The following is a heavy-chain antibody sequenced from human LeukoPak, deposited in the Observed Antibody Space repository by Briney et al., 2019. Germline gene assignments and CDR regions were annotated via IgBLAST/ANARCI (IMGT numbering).Heavy chain of an antibody. CDR2: ITSSGSPI. CDR1: GFTFSDYY. Sequence: GGSLRLSCAASGFTFSDYYMSWIRQSPGKGLEWISYITSSGSPIFYADSVKGRFTISRDNSKNTLYLQMNSLRAEDTAVYYCAKTPQTGDFDYWGQGTLVTVSS. V-gene: IGHV3-11*01. D-gene: IGHD7-27*01. CDR3: AKTPQTGDFDY. J-gene: IGHJ4*02.